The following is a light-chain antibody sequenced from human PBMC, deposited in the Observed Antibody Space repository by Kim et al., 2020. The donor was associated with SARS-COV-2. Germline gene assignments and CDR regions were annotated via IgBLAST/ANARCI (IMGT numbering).Light chain of an antibody. CDR1: QSVTSY. J-gene: IGKJ2*01. V-gene: IGKV1-39*01. CDR2: AAS. CDR3: QQTNNIPYT. Sequence: SASIGDRVTITCRASQSVTSYLDWYQQKPGKAPKPLIYAASSLQSGLPSRFSGSGSGTDFTLTISSLQPEDFATYYCQQTNNIPYTFGQGTKLEI.